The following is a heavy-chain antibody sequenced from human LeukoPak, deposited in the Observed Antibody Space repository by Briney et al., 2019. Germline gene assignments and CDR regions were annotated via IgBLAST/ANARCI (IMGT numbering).Heavy chain of an antibody. CDR3: AKGGYSSGWFGGYFDY. J-gene: IGHJ4*02. V-gene: IGHV3-23*01. CDR2: ISGSGGST. D-gene: IGHD6-19*01. Sequence: GGSLRLSCAASGFTFSSYAMSWVRQAPGKGLEWVSAISGSGGSTYYADSVKGRFTISRDNSKNTLYLQMNSLRAEDTAVYYCAKGGYSSGWFGGYFDYRGQGTLVTVSS. CDR1: GFTFSSYA.